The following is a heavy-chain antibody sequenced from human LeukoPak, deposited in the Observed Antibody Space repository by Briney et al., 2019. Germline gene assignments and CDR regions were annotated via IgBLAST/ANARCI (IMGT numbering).Heavy chain of an antibody. J-gene: IGHJ3*02. V-gene: IGHV3-7*01. CDR1: GFTFSSYW. Sequence: PGGSLRLSCAASGFTFSSYWMSWVRQAPGKGPEWVATIQQDGTDKYYVDSVKGRFTISRDNAKNSLYLQMNSLRAEDTAVYYCARDGYYDILTSDKTFDIWGQGTMVTVSS. CDR2: IQQDGTDK. D-gene: IGHD3-9*01. CDR3: ARDGYYDILTSDKTFDI.